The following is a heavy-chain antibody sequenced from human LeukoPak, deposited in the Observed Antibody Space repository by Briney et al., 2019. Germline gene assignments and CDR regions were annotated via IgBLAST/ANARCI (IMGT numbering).Heavy chain of an antibody. V-gene: IGHV4-34*01. Sequence: SETLSLTCAVYGGSFSGYYWSWIRQPPGKGLEWIGEINHSGSTNYNPSLKSRVTISVDTSKNQFSLKLSSVTAAGTAVYYCARGDYYDSSSYFDYWGQGTLVTVSS. D-gene: IGHD3-22*01. CDR3: ARGDYYDSSSYFDY. CDR2: INHSGST. J-gene: IGHJ4*02. CDR1: GGSFSGYY.